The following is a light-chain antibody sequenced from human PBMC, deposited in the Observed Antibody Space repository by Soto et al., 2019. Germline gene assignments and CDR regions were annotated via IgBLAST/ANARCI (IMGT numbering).Light chain of an antibody. CDR3: LQVKEFPVT. CDR1: QSLVYSDGDTY. Sequence: DIVLTKTQISSPVTLGQPASISCRSSQSLVYSDGDTYLSWVHQRQGQPPRLLIYKVSNRFSGVPERFSGSVAGTYFTLQISGVEAEDGGVYYCLQVKEFPVTFGQGTKLEVK. V-gene: IGKV2-24*01. CDR2: KVS. J-gene: IGKJ2*01.